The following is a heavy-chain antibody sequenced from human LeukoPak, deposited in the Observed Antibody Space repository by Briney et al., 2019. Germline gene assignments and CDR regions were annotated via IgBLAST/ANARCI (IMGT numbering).Heavy chain of an antibody. J-gene: IGHJ4*02. V-gene: IGHV4-38-2*02. Sequence: SETLSLTCTVSGYSISSGYYWGWIRQPPGKGLEWIGSIYHSGSTYYNPSLKSRVTISVDTSKNQFSLKLSSVTAADTAVYYCARDPGKSYGYVYWGQGTLVTVSS. CDR3: ARDPGKSYGYVY. CDR2: IYHSGST. D-gene: IGHD5-18*01. CDR1: GYSISSGYY.